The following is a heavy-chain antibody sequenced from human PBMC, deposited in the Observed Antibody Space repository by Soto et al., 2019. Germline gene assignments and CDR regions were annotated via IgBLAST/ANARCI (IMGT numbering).Heavy chain of an antibody. CDR1: GFTFSSYS. D-gene: IGHD3-10*01. CDR2: ISSSSSYI. J-gene: IGHJ6*02. CDR3: ARDYYGSGTDYYYYGMDV. V-gene: IGHV3-21*01. Sequence: VGSLRLSCAASGFTFSSYSMNWVRQAPGKGLEWVSSISSSSSYIYYADSVKGRFTISRDNAKNSLYLQMNSLRAEDTAVYYCARDYYGSGTDYYYYGMDVWGQGTTVTVSS.